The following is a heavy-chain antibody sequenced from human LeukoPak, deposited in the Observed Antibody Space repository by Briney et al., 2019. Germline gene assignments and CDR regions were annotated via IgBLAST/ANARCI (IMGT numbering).Heavy chain of an antibody. J-gene: IGHJ4*02. D-gene: IGHD2-15*01. CDR1: YY. CDR2: IYTSGST. V-gene: IGHV4-4*07. Sequence: YYWXWIRQPAXKGLEWIGRIYTSGSTNYNPSLKSRVSMSVDTSKNQFSLKLSSVTAADTAVYYCASSERITRYYFDYWGQGTLVTVSS. CDR3: ASSERITRYYFDY.